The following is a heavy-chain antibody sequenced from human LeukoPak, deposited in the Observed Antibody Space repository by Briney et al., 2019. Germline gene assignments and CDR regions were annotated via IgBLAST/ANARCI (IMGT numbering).Heavy chain of an antibody. J-gene: IGHJ4*02. D-gene: IGHD5-24*01. Sequence: GGSLRLSCAASGFTFSSYAMSWVSPAPGKGLEWVSAISGSGGSTYYADSVKGRFTISRDNSKNTLYLQMNSLRAEDTAVYYCARGSRTIELGDDYWGQGTLVTVSS. CDR2: ISGSGGST. CDR3: ARGSRTIELGDDY. CDR1: GFTFSSYA. V-gene: IGHV3-23*01.